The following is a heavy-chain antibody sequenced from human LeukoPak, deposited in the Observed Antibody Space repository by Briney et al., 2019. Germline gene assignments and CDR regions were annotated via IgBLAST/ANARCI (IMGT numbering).Heavy chain of an antibody. CDR3: ARVGNCSSTSCYYYFDY. Sequence: SQTLSLTCVISGDSVVSNSTACNWIRQSPSRGLEWLGRTYYRSKWYNDYAVSVKSRITINPDTSKNQFSLKLSSVTAADTAVYYCARVGNCSSTSCYYYFDYWGQGTLVTVSS. D-gene: IGHD2-2*01. CDR2: TYYRSKWYN. V-gene: IGHV6-1*01. CDR1: GDSVVSNSTA. J-gene: IGHJ4*02.